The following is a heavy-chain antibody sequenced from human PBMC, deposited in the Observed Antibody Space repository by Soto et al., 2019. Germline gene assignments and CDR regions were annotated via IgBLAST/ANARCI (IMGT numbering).Heavy chain of an antibody. V-gene: IGHV1-18*01. Sequence: ASVKVSCKASGYTFTSYGISWVRQAPGQGLEWIGWISPYNGNTKYAQKVQGRVTMTTDTSASKTYMEVRSLRADDTAVYYCARDRVTIFDRDDMDVWGQGTSVTVSS. J-gene: IGHJ6*02. CDR1: GYTFTSYG. D-gene: IGHD3-3*01. CDR2: ISPYNGNT. CDR3: ARDRVTIFDRDDMDV.